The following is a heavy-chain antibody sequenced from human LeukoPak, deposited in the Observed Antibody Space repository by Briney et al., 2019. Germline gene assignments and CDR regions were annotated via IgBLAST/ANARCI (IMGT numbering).Heavy chain of an antibody. CDR1: GGSISSSNW. V-gene: IGHV4-4*02. Sequence: SETLSLTCAISGGSISSSNWWSWVRQPPGKGLEWIGEIYHSGSTNYSPSLKSRVTISVDKSKNQFSLKVTSVTAADTAVYYCARGGDYYDSSGYFWRPAEIDYWGQGTLVTVSS. CDR2: IYHSGST. J-gene: IGHJ4*02. CDR3: ARGGDYYDSSGYFWRPAEIDY. D-gene: IGHD3-22*01.